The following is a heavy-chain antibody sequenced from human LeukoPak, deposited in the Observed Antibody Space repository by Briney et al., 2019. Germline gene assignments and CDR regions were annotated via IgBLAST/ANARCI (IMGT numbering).Heavy chain of an antibody. CDR2: IWYDGSNK. Sequence: PGGSLRLSCAASGFTFSSYGMHWVRQAPGKGLEWVAVIWYDGSNKYYADSVKGRFTISRDNSKNTLYLQMNSLRAEDTAVYYCAKDPRDCSSTSCSDLNYYYYYGMDVWGQGTTVTVSS. V-gene: IGHV3-30*02. CDR3: AKDPRDCSSTSCSDLNYYYYYGMDV. J-gene: IGHJ6*02. D-gene: IGHD2-2*01. CDR1: GFTFSSYG.